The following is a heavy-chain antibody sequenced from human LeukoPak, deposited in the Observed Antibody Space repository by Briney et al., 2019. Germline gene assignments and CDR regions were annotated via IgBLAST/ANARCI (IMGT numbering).Heavy chain of an antibody. D-gene: IGHD2-21*01. V-gene: IGHV1-2*02. CDR3: AKRGGALSH. J-gene: IGHJ4*02. CDR2: INPNSGDT. CDR1: GYLFTGFY. Sequence: ASVRVSCKTSGYLFTGFYIHWVRQVPGQGLEWMGWINPNSGDTKSAPKFQGRVAMTRVTSINTAYMEMSGLTPDDTAIYYCAKRGGALSHWGQGTPVTVSS.